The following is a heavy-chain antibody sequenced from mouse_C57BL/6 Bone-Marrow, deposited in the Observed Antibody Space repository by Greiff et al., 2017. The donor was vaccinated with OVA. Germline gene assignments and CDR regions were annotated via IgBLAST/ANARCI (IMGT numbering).Heavy chain of an antibody. J-gene: IGHJ2*01. Sequence: VQLQQSGAELVRPGASVKLSCTASGFNIKDDYMHWVKERPEQGLEWIGWIDPENGDTEYASKFQGKATITADTSSKTVYLHLSSLTSEDTAVYFCTTYPDWGQGTPLTVSS. CDR1: GFNIKDDY. CDR3: TTYPD. V-gene: IGHV14-4*01. CDR2: IDPENGDT.